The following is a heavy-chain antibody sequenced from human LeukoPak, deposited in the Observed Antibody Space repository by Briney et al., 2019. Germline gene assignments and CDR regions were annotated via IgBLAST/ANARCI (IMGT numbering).Heavy chain of an antibody. Sequence: GASVKASCKASGGTFSSYAISWVRQAPGQGLEWMGGIIPIFGTANYAQKFQGRVTITADESTSTAYMELSSLRSEDTAVYYCAREYCSGGSCYPWSYWGQGTLVTVSS. V-gene: IGHV1-69*13. D-gene: IGHD2-15*01. CDR1: GGTFSSYA. J-gene: IGHJ4*02. CDR2: IIPIFGTA. CDR3: AREYCSGGSCYPWSY.